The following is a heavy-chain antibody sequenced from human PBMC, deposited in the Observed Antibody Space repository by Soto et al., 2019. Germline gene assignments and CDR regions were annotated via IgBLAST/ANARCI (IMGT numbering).Heavy chain of an antibody. V-gene: IGHV3-9*01. CDR3: AKDKAPKQLAFDY. J-gene: IGHJ4*02. D-gene: IGHD6-6*01. CDR1: GFTFDDYA. CDR2: ISWNSGSI. Sequence: EVQLVESGGGLVQPGRSLRLSCAASGFTFDDYAMHWVRQAPGKGLEWVSGISWNSGSIGYADSVKGRFTISRDNAKNSLYLQMNSLRAEDTALYYCAKDKAPKQLAFDYWGQGTLVTVSS.